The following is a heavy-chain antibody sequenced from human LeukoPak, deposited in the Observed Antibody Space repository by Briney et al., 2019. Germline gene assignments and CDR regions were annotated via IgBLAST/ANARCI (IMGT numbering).Heavy chain of an antibody. V-gene: IGHV3-23*01. Sequence: GGSLRLSCAASGFTFSSYAMSWVRQAPGKGLEWVSGISGGGGTTFYADSVKGRFTISRDNSKNTLYLQMNSLRAEDTAVYYCASHAQIVVVPAAIGDWFDPWGQGTLVTVSS. CDR1: GFTFSSYA. CDR2: ISGGGGTT. D-gene: IGHD2-2*01. CDR3: ASHAQIVVVPAAIGDWFDP. J-gene: IGHJ5*02.